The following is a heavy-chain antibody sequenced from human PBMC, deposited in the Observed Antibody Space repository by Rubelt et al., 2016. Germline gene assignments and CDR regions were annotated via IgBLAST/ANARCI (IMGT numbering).Heavy chain of an antibody. J-gene: IGHJ6*02. Sequence: GWIRRPPGKGLEWIGYSHYSGSTNYNPSLKSRVTISVDTSKNQFSLKLSSVTAADTAVYYCARQPSSHTSGFLGGMDVWGQGTTVTVSS. D-gene: IGHD5-12*01. CDR3: ARQPSSHTSGFLGGMDV. CDR2: SHYSGST. V-gene: IGHV4-59*08.